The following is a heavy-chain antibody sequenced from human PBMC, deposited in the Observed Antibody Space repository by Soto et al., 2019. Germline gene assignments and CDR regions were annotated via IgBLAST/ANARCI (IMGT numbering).Heavy chain of an antibody. J-gene: IGHJ5*02. CDR1: GYTFTTYT. D-gene: IGHD2-2*02. CDR2: INAGNGET. Sequence: SVKVSCKASGYTFTTYTIQWLRHAPGQRLEWMGRINAGNGETKYSQNFQGRVTITRDTSASTAYMELNSLRSEDTAVYYCARSTTSCYSLCWFDPWGQGTLVTAPQ. CDR3: ARSTTSCYSLCWFDP. V-gene: IGHV1-3*01.